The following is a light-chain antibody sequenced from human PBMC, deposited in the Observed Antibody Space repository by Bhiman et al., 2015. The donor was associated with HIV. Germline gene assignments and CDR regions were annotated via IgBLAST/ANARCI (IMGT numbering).Light chain of an antibody. CDR2: DVT. J-gene: IGLJ3*02. Sequence: QSALAQPASVSGSPGQSITISCTGTSSDVGGYNYVSWYQVHPGKAPKLIIYDVTKRPSGVSNRFSGSKSGTSASLAITGLRAEDEADYYCLSYDSSLSGPYWLFGGGTKLTVL. CDR3: LSYDSSLSGPYWL. CDR1: SSDVGGYNY. V-gene: IGLV2-14*03.